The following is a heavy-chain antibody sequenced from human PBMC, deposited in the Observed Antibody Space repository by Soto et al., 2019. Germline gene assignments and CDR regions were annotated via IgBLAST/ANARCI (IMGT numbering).Heavy chain of an antibody. D-gene: IGHD1-26*01. CDR3: ARGGRSGSYYFNYFDY. CDR2: IYYSGST. CDR1: GGSISSYY. Sequence: SQTLSLTCTVSGGSISSYYWSWIRQPPGKGLEWIGYIYYSGSTNYNPSLKSRVTISVDTSKTQFSLKLSSVTAADTAVYYCARGGRSGSYYFNYFDYWGQGTLVTVSS. J-gene: IGHJ4*02. V-gene: IGHV4-59*01.